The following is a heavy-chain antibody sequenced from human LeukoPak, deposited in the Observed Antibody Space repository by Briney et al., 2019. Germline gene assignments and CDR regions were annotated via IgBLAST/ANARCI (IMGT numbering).Heavy chain of an antibody. V-gene: IGHV3-30*03. CDR3: ARDRGGGLDV. J-gene: IGHJ6*02. CDR2: ISYDGSKK. Sequence: PGGSLRLSCAASGFSFSGHWMNWVRQPPGKGLEWVAFISYDGSKKYYGDSVKGRFTISRDNSKNTLSLQMDSLRAEDTALYFCARDRGGGLDVWGQGTTVTVSS. D-gene: IGHD2-15*01. CDR1: GFSFSGHW.